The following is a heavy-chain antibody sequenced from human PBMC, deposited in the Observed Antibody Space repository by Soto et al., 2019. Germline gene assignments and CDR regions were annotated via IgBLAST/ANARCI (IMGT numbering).Heavy chain of an antibody. D-gene: IGHD3-9*01. CDR3: AKNGHHYDILTGYSYFDY. CDR2: ISGSGGST. CDR1: GFTFSSYA. Sequence: PGGSRRLSWAASGFTFSSYAMSWVRQAPGKGLEWVSAISGSGGSTYYADSVKGRFTISRDNSKNTLYLQMNSLRAEDTAVYYCAKNGHHYDILTGYSYFDYWGQGTLVTVSS. V-gene: IGHV3-23*01. J-gene: IGHJ4*02.